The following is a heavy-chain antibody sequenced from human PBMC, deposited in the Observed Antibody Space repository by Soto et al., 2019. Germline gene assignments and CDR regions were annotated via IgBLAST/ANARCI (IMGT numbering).Heavy chain of an antibody. CDR3: ARGGYSSSWRQNWYFDL. CDR2: IIPIFGTA. Sequence: QVQLVQSGAEVKKPGSSVKVSCKASGGTFSSYAISWVRQAPGQGLEWMGGIIPIFGTANYAQKFQGSVTITAEESTSTAYMELSSLRSEDTAVYYCARGGYSSSWRQNWYFDLWGRGTLVTVSS. J-gene: IGHJ2*01. CDR1: GGTFSSYA. V-gene: IGHV1-69*01. D-gene: IGHD6-13*01.